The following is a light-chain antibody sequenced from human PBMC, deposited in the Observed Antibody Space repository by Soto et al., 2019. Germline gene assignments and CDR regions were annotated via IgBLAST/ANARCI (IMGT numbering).Light chain of an antibody. J-gene: IGKJ1*01. CDR2: AAS. CDR1: QSISSW. Sequence: DVQMTQSPSTLAASVGDRVTITCRASQSISSWLAWYQQKPGKVPKLLIYAASTLQSGVPSRFSGSGSGTEFTLTISSLQPDDSATYYCQHYNSYSWTFGQGTKVDIK. V-gene: IGKV1-5*01. CDR3: QHYNSYSWT.